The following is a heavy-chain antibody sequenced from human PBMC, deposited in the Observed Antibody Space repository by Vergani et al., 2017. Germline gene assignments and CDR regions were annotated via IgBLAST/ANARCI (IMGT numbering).Heavy chain of an antibody. D-gene: IGHD2-2*01. CDR3: ARIDIVVVPAAMHYYYYGMDV. Sequence: QVQLVQSGAEVKKPGASVKVSCKASGYTFTSYGISWVRQAPGQGLEWMGWISAYNGNTTYAQKLQGRVTMTTDTSTSTAYMELRSLRSDETAVYYCARIDIVVVPAAMHYYYYGMDVWGQGTTVTVSS. J-gene: IGHJ6*02. CDR1: GYTFTSYG. CDR2: ISAYNGNT. V-gene: IGHV1-18*01.